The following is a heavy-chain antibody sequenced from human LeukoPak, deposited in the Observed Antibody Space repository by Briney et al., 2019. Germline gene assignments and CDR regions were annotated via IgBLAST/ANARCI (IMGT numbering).Heavy chain of an antibody. CDR1: VYTFTSYD. CDR2: MNTNSGNT. CDR3: ASTAGYCSSTSCYN. D-gene: IGHD2-2*02. J-gene: IGHJ4*02. V-gene: IGHV1-8*01. Sequence: ASVKVSCTASVYTFTSYDISWVRQATGQGLERMGWMNTNSGNTGYAQKFQGRVTMTRNTPISTAYMELSSLRSEGTAVYYCASTAGYCSSTSCYNWGQGTLVTVSS.